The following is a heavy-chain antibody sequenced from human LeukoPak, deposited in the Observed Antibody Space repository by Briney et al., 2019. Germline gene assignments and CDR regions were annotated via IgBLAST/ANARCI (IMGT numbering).Heavy chain of an antibody. CDR2: FDPEDGET. CDR1: GYTLTELS. CDR3: ATHGLLRDSSGCYFDY. V-gene: IGHV1-24*01. D-gene: IGHD3-22*01. Sequence: ASVKVSCKVSGYTLTELSMHWVRQAPGKGLERMGGFDPEDGETIYAQKFQGRVTMTEDTSTDTAYMELSSLRSEDTAVYYCATHGLLRDSSGCYFDYWGQGTLVTVSS. J-gene: IGHJ4*02.